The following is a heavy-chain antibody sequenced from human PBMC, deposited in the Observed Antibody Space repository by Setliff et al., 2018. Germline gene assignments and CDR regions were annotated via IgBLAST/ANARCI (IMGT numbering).Heavy chain of an antibody. CDR3: ARNPDFLQYSFDL. V-gene: IGHV4-39*07. D-gene: IGHD5-12*01. J-gene: IGHJ2*01. Sequence: PSETLSLTCTVSGGSISNSTFYWGWIRQPPGKGLEWIGSINYYGSIFDDGTTYSTYYNPSLKSRATISIDTSKSQFSLKLSSVTAADTALYYCARNPDFLQYSFDLWGRGTLVTVSS. CDR1: GGSISNSTFY. CDR2: INYYGSIFDDGTTYST.